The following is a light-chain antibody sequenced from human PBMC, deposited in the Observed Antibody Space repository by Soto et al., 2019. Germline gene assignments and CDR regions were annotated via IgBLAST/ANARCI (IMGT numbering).Light chain of an antibody. J-gene: IGKJ1*01. Sequence: DIQMAQSPSSLSGSVGDTVTLTCGASEDIGHLLAWYQQRPGTVPKLLFYATSRLQPGVPSRFSGSGSGTDFTLTVNTLKTEDVANYFCLKYNKDDTGAFGQGTKVDIK. CDR2: ATS. CDR3: LKYNKDDTGA. V-gene: IGKV1-27*01. CDR1: EDIGHL.